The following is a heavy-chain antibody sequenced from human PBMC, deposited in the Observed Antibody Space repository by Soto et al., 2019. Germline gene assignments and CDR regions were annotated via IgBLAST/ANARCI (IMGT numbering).Heavy chain of an antibody. CDR3: TRHPPSPGDAFDI. CDR1: GYTFTNYW. V-gene: IGHV5-51*07. CDR2: IYPGDSDI. J-gene: IGHJ3*02. Sequence: PGESLKISCKGSGYTFTNYWIGWVHQMPGKGLEWMGLIYPGDSDIRYSPSFQGRVTISADKSISTAYLQWSSLQASDTAMYYCTRHPPSPGDAFDIWGQGTMVTVSS.